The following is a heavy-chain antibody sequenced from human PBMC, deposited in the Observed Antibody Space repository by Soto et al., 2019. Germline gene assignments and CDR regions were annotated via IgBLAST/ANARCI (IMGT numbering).Heavy chain of an antibody. V-gene: IGHV4-59*01. D-gene: IGHD3-16*01. CDR2: IYYSGST. CDR3: ARTLGAGYENDY. CDR1: GGSISSYY. J-gene: IGHJ4*02. Sequence: ETLSLTCTVSGGSISSYYWSWIRQPPGKGLEWIGYIYYSGSTNYNPSLKSRVTISVDTSKNQFSLKLSSVTAADTAVYYCARTLGAGYENDYWGQGTLVTVSS.